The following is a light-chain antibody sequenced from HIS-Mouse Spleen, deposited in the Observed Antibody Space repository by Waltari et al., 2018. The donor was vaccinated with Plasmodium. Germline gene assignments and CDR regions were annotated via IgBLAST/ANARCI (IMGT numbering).Light chain of an antibody. Sequence: QSALPPPASVSGSPGQSITISCTGTSRDVGSYNLVPWYQQHPGKAPKLMIYEGSKRPSGVSNRFSGSKSGNTASLTISGLQAEDEADYYCCSYAGSSTWVFGGGTKLTVL. V-gene: IGLV2-23*01. J-gene: IGLJ3*02. CDR1: SRDVGSYNL. CDR3: CSYAGSSTWV. CDR2: EGS.